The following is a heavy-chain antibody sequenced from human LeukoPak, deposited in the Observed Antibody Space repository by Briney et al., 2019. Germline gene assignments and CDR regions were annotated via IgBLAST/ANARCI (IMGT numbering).Heavy chain of an antibody. CDR1: GFTFSNAW. CDR3: TTDHHDFWSGGAPGY. D-gene: IGHD3-3*01. Sequence: GGSLRLSCAASGFTFSNAWMSWVRQAPGKGLEWVGRIKSKTDGGTTDYAAPVKGRFTISRDDSKNTLYLQMNSLKTEDTAVYYCTTDHHDFWSGGAPGYWGQGTLVTVSS. V-gene: IGHV3-15*01. CDR2: IKSKTDGGTT. J-gene: IGHJ4*02.